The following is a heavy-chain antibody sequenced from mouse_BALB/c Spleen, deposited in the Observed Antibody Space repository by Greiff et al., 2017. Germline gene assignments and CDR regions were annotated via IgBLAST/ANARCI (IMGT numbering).Heavy chain of an antibody. CDR3: ARGGAGKNPFDY. D-gene: IGHD3-3*01. V-gene: IGHV1S56*01. CDR2: IYPGNVNT. CDR1: GYTFTSYY. J-gene: IGHJ2*01. Sequence: VQLQQSGPELVKPGASVRISCKASGYTFTSYYIHWVKQRPGQGLEWIGWIYPGNVNTKYNEKFKGKATLTADKSSSTAYMQLSSLTSEDSAVYFCARGGAGKNPFDYWGQGTTLTVSS.